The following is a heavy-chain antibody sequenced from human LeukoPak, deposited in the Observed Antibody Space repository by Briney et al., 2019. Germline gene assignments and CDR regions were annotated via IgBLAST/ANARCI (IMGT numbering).Heavy chain of an antibody. V-gene: IGHV3-21*04. Sequence: GGSLRLSCAASGFTYRRNRMNWVRPAPGKGLEGVSYISSSSSYIYYADSVKGRSTISRDNARNSLYLQMNSLRAEDTAVYYCARDGGHQLLIGNWFDPWGQGTLVTVSS. CDR1: GFTYRRNR. D-gene: IGHD2-2*01. J-gene: IGHJ5*02. CDR3: ARDGGHQLLIGNWFDP. CDR2: ISSSSSYI.